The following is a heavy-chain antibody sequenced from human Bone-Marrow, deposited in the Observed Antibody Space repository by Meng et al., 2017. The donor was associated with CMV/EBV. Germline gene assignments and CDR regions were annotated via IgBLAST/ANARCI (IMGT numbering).Heavy chain of an antibody. J-gene: IGHJ3*02. CDR1: GYTFTGYY. CDR2: INPNSGGT. V-gene: IGHV1-2*02. CDR3: ARFPWGVRAFDI. Sequence: ASVKVSCNASGYTFTGYYMHWVRQAPGQGLEWMGWINPNSGGTNYAQKLQGRVTMTTDTSTITAYMELRSLRSDDTAVYYCARFPWGVRAFDIWGQGTMVTVSS. D-gene: IGHD3-16*01.